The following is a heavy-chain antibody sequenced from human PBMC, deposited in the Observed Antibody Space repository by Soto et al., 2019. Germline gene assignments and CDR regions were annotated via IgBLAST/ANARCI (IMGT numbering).Heavy chain of an antibody. Sequence: PSETLSLTCTVSGGSVSSGGYSWTWIRQPPGKGLEWIGYIHHSGTTNYNPSVTSRVTISVDTSKNQFSLKLNSVTTADTAVYYCARDRSTYGGGGTGEVKENWFDPWGPGTLVTVSS. V-gene: IGHV4-61*08. J-gene: IGHJ5*02. CDR3: ARDRSTYGGGGTGEVKENWFDP. CDR1: GGSVSSGGYS. CDR2: IHHSGTT. D-gene: IGHD2-8*01.